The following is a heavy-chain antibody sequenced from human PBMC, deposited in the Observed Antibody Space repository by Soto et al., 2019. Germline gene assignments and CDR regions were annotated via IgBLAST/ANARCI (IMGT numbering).Heavy chain of an antibody. D-gene: IGHD6-6*01. V-gene: IGHV4-59*01. CDR1: GGSISGYY. Sequence: QVQLQESGPGLVKPSETLSLTCTVSGGSISGYYWSWIRQPPGKGLEWIAYIHYSGSTNYNSSLKSRVTISVDTSKNQFSLKLRSVTAADTAMYYCARVLPGRQLFDYWGQVTLVTVSS. J-gene: IGHJ4*02. CDR3: ARVLPGRQLFDY. CDR2: IHYSGST.